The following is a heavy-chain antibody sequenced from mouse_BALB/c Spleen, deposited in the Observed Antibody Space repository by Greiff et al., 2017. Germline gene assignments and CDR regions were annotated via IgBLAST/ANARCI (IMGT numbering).Heavy chain of an antibody. CDR1: GYTFTSYG. CDR3: CRRDYGQTSFAY. J-gene: IGHJ3*01. Sequence: VQLQQSGPELARPGASVKMSCKASGYTFTSYGMHWVKQRPGQGLEWIGVINPGNGDTNYNQKFKGKAKMTAVKSSSTAYMELSSLTTEEYAVYYCCRRDYGQTSFAYWGQGTLVTVSA. V-gene: IGHV1-5*01. D-gene: IGHD1-1*01. CDR2: INPGNGDT.